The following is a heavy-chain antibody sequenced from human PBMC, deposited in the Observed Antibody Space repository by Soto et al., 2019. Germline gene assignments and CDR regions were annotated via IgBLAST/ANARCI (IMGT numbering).Heavy chain of an antibody. CDR2: IYYGGGT. J-gene: IGHJ4*02. D-gene: IGHD1-26*01. CDR1: GDSITSGDYY. Sequence: PSETLSLTCSVSGDSITSGDYYWTWIRQPPGKDLEWIGYIYYGGGTYLSPSLKSRLSMSLDTSKKQFSLNLSSVTAADTAVYYCARWEFGGIVNWGQGTLVTVSS. CDR3: ARWEFGGIVN. V-gene: IGHV4-30-4*01.